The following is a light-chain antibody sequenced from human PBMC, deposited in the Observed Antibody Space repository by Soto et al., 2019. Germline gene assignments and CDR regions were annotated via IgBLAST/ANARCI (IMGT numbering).Light chain of an antibody. CDR2: DAS. J-gene: IGKJ4*01. CDR3: QQRSNWPPFLT. CDR1: QSVSSY. V-gene: IGKV3-11*01. Sequence: EIVLTQSPATLSLSPGESATLSFSASQSVSSYLAWYQQTPGQAPRLLIYDASNRATGIPARFSGSGSGTDFTLTISSLEPEDFAVYYCQQRSNWPPFLTFGGGTKVDIK.